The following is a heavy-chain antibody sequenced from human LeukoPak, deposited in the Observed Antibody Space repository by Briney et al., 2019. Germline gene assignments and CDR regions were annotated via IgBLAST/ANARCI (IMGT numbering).Heavy chain of an antibody. V-gene: IGHV4-61*02. D-gene: IGHD5-18*01. J-gene: IGHJ5*02. CDR1: GGSISSGSYY. Sequence: SETLSLTCTVSGGSISSGSYYWSWIRQPAGKGLEWIGRIYTSGSTNYNPSLKSRVTISVDTSKNQFSLKLSSVTAADTAVYYCARGYRTRFDPWGQGTLVTVSS. CDR2: IYTSGST. CDR3: ARGYRTRFDP.